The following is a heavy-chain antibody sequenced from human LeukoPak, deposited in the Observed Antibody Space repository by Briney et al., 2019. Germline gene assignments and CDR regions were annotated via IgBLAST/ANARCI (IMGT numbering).Heavy chain of an antibody. V-gene: IGHV3-23*01. CDR2: ISGSGDRT. CDR3: ARDRSYYGMDV. D-gene: IGHD3-16*02. Sequence: GGSLRLSCVASGFTFSSNAMSWVRQAPGKGLEWVSSISGSGDRTYYADSVKGRFTISRDNAKNSLYLQMNSLRAEDTAVYYCARDRSYYGMDVWGQGTTVTVSS. J-gene: IGHJ6*02. CDR1: GFTFSSNA.